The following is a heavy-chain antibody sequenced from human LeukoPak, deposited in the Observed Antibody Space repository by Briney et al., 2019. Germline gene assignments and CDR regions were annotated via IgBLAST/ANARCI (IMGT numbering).Heavy chain of an antibody. CDR2: IYHSGST. V-gene: IGHV4-59*12. D-gene: IGHD3-22*01. CDR3: ARSDSSGYYHDWYFDL. Sequence: SETLSLTCTVSGGSISSYYWSWIRQPPGKGLEWIGYIYHSGSTYYNPSLKSRVTISVDRSKNQFSLKLSSVTAADTAVYYCARSDSSGYYHDWYFDLWGRGTLVTVSS. CDR1: GGSISSYY. J-gene: IGHJ2*01.